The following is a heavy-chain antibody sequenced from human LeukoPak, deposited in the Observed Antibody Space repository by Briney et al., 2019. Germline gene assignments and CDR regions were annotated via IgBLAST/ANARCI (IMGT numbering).Heavy chain of an antibody. Sequence: GGSLRLSYAASGFTFSSYAMSWVRQAPGKGLEWVSAISGSGGSTYSADSVKGRFTISRDNSKNTLYLQMNSLRAEDTAVYYCAKALCSGGTCYRFDYWGQGTLVTVSS. J-gene: IGHJ4*02. CDR3: AKALCSGGTCYRFDY. CDR2: ISGSGGST. V-gene: IGHV3-23*01. D-gene: IGHD2-15*01. CDR1: GFTFSSYA.